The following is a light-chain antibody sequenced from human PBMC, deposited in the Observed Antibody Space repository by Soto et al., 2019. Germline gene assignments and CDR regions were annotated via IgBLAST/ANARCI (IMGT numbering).Light chain of an antibody. V-gene: IGKV1-12*01. CDR3: QRANNFPWT. Sequence: DIQMTQSPSSVSASVGDRVTITCRASQGISRWLAWYQQKPGKAPQLLIYAASSLQSGVPLRFSGSGSGTDFTLTIRSLQPEDFAAYYCQRANNFPWTFGQGTRVEIE. J-gene: IGKJ1*01. CDR1: QGISRW. CDR2: AAS.